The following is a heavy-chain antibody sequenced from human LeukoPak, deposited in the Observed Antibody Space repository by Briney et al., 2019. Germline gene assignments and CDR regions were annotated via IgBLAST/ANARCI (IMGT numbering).Heavy chain of an antibody. D-gene: IGHD5/OR15-5a*01. Sequence: SVKVSCKASGYTVNYYYMHWVRQAPGQGLEWMGWINPSSGATNYAQKFQGRVTMTRDTSISPAYMELTRLGSDDTAVYYCARDVSLGYWGQGTLVTVSS. V-gene: IGHV1-2*02. CDR2: INPSSGAT. CDR3: ARDVSLGY. CDR1: GYTVNYYY. J-gene: IGHJ4*02.